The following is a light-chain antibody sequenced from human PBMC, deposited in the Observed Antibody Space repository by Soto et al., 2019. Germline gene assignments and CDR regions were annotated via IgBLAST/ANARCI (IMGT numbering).Light chain of an antibody. CDR3: QTWGTGIWV. CDR2: LNSDGSH. J-gene: IGLJ3*02. CDR1: SGHSKYA. Sequence: QSVLTQPPSASASLGASVKLTCTLSSGHSKYAIAWHQQQPEKGPRYLMKLNSDGSHNKGDGIPDRFSGSSSGAERYLTISSLQSEDEADYYCQTWGTGIWVFGGGTKLTVL. V-gene: IGLV4-69*01.